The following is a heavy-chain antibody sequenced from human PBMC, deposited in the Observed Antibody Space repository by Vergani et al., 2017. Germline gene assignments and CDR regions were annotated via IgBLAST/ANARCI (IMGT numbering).Heavy chain of an antibody. V-gene: IGHV3-7*01. Sequence: EVQLLESGGGLVQPGGSLRLSCEASGFSFPGYAMSWVRQAPGKGLEWVAAIKGDGSAKQYVESVKGRFTISRDNAKNSLYLQMNSLRAEDTAVYYCARVGGGRITMIVVANSDAFDIWGQGTMVTVSS. J-gene: IGHJ3*02. CDR1: GFSFPGYA. CDR3: ARVGGGRITMIVVANSDAFDI. D-gene: IGHD3-22*01. CDR2: IKGDGSAK.